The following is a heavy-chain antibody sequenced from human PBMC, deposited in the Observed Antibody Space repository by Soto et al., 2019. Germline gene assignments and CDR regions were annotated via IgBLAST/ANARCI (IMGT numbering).Heavy chain of an antibody. CDR1: GESLSVSY. D-gene: IGHD2-21*02. Sequence: PSETMSLACAVYGESLSVSYWGWILQPPGKGLEWIGSIYYSGSTYYNLSLKSRVTVSVDTSKNQFSLKLSSVTAADTAVYYCARHPSDFWFDPWGQGTLVTVSS. J-gene: IGHJ5*02. CDR2: IYYSGST. CDR3: ARHPSDFWFDP. V-gene: IGHV4-39*01.